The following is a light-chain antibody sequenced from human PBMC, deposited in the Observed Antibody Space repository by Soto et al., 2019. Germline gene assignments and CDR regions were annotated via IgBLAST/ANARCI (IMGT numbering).Light chain of an antibody. Sequence: DIQMTQSPSTLSASVGDRVTITCRASQSISSWLAWYQQKPGKAPKLLIYDASSLESGVPSRFSGSRSGTEFTLTISSLQPDEFATYYCQQYNSYSWTVGQGTKVDIK. V-gene: IGKV1-5*01. CDR2: DAS. J-gene: IGKJ1*01. CDR3: QQYNSYSWT. CDR1: QSISSW.